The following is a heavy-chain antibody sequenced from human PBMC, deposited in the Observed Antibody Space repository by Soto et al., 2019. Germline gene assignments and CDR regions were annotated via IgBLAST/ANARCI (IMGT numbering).Heavy chain of an antibody. CDR3: ASGPLITIFGVVIYYMDV. CDR2: IIPILGIA. D-gene: IGHD3-3*01. J-gene: IGHJ6*03. V-gene: IGHV1-69*02. Sequence: SVKVSCKASGGTFSSYTISWVRQAPGQGLEWMGRIIPILGIANYAQKFQGRVTITADKSTSTAYMELSSLRSEDTAVYYCASGPLITIFGVVIYYMDVWGKGTTVTVSS. CDR1: GGTFSSYT.